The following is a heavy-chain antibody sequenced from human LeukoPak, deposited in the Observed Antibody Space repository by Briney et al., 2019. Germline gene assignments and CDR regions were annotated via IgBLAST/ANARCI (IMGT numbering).Heavy chain of an antibody. D-gene: IGHD2/OR15-2a*01. Sequence: SQTLSLTCTVSGGSISSGSYYWSWIRQPAGKGLEWIGRIYTSGSTNYNPSLKSRVTISVDTSKNQFSLKLSSVAAADTAVYYCARVRPIVNTEYYYYMDVWGKGTTVTVSS. CDR2: IYTSGST. CDR3: ARVRPIVNTEYYYYMDV. V-gene: IGHV4-61*02. CDR1: GGSISSGSYY. J-gene: IGHJ6*03.